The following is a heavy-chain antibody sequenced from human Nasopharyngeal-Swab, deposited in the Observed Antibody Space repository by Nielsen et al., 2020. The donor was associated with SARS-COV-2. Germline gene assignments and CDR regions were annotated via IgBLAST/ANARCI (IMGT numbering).Heavy chain of an antibody. CDR2: IKQDGSEK. V-gene: IGHV3-7*01. D-gene: IGHD5-12*01. CDR3: ARDMYSGYDSSYYYYGMDV. J-gene: IGHJ6*02. Sequence: GESLKISCAASGFTFSSYWMSWVRQAPGKGLEWVANIKQDGSEKYYVDSVKGRFTISRDNAKNSLYLQMNSLRAEDTAVHYCARDMYSGYDSSYYYYGMDVWGQGTTVTVSS. CDR1: GFTFSSYW.